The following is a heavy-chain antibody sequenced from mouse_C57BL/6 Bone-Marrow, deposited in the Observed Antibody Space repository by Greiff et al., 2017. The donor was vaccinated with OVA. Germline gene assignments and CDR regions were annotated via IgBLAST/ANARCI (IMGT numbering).Heavy chain of an antibody. V-gene: IGHV1-63*01. D-gene: IGHD2-4*01. Sequence: QVQLKESGAELVRPGTSVKMSCKASGYTFTNYWIGWAKQRPGHGLEWIGDIYPGGGYTNYNEKFKGKATLTADKSSSTAYMQFSSLTSEDSAIYYCARSDYDYPYYYAMDYWGQGTSVTVSS. CDR2: IYPGGGYT. CDR1: GYTFTNYW. CDR3: ARSDYDYPYYYAMDY. J-gene: IGHJ4*01.